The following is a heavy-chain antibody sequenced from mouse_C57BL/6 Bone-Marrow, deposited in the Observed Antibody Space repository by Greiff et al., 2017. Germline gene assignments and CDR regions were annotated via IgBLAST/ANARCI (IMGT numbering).Heavy chain of an antibody. D-gene: IGHD2-3*01. CDR1: GYTFTSYW. J-gene: IGHJ3*01. CDR3: ARNGYWPFAY. Sequence: QVQLQQPGAELVRPGSSVKLSCKASGYTFTSYWMDWVKQRPGQGLEWIGNIYPSDSETHYNQKFKDKATLTVAKSSSTAYMQLSSLTSEDSAVYYCARNGYWPFAYWGQGTLVTVSA. CDR2: IYPSDSET. V-gene: IGHV1-61*01.